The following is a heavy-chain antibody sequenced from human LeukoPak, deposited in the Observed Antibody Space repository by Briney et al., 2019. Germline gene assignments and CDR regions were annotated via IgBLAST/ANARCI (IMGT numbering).Heavy chain of an antibody. J-gene: IGHJ3*02. CDR3: ARDPLPPDYSSSWFGDAFDI. V-gene: IGHV3-23*01. CDR1: GFTFSSYA. Sequence: GGSLRLSCAASGFTFSSYAMSWVRQAPGKGLEWVSAISGSGGSTYYADSVKGRFTISRDNSKNTLYLQMNSLRAEDTAVYYCARDPLPPDYSSSWFGDAFDIWGQGTMVTVSS. D-gene: IGHD6-13*01. CDR2: ISGSGGST.